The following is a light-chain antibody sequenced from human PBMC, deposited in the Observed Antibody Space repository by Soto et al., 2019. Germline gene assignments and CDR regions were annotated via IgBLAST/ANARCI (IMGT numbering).Light chain of an antibody. V-gene: IGKV1-39*01. J-gene: IGKJ4*01. CDR2: AAS. CDR1: QSISNY. Sequence: DIQMTQSPSSLSASIGDRVTITCRASQSISNYLNWYQQKPGKAPNLLIYAASNLQSGVPSRFSGSGSGTDFTLTISSLQPEDFATYYCQQSYSTPLTFDGGTKVEIK. CDR3: QQSYSTPLT.